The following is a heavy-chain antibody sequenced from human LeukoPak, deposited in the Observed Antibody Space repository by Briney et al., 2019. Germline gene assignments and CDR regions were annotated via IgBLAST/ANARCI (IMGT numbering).Heavy chain of an antibody. J-gene: IGHJ3*02. CDR2: ISYDGSNK. D-gene: IGHD2-15*01. CDR3: ARVSGGGSCYGAFDI. CDR1: GFTFSSYA. V-gene: IGHV3-30*04. Sequence: GRSLRLSCAASGFTFSSYAMHWVRQAPGKGLEWVAVISYDGSNKYYADSVKGRFTIFRDNSKNTLYLQMNSLRAEDTAVYYCARVSGGGSCYGAFDIWGQGTMVTVSS.